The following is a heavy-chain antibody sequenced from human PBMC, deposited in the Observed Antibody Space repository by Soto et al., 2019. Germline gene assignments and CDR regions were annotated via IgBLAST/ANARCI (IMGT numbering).Heavy chain of an antibody. D-gene: IGHD3-3*01. Sequence: GGSLRLSCAASGYTFSDYYMSWIRQAPGKGLEWISYIDTSSTKIYYADSVKGRFTISRDNAKNSLYLEMNSLRDEDTAVYYCTSHYDMWSGYLSPVDYWGQGTLVTVSS. J-gene: IGHJ4*02. V-gene: IGHV3-11*01. CDR2: IDTSSTKI. CDR3: TSHYDMWSGYLSPVDY. CDR1: GYTFSDYY.